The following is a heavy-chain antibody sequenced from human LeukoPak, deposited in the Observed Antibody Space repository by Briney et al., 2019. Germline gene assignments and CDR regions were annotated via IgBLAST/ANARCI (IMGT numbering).Heavy chain of an antibody. D-gene: IGHD6-13*01. CDR2: INPSGGST. CDR3: ARGTAAGTVGDY. CDR1: GYTFTSYY. J-gene: IGHJ4*02. Sequence: ASVKVSCKASGYTFTSYYMHWVRQAPGQGLKWMGIINPSGGSTSYAQKFQGRVTMTRYTSTSTVYMELSSLRSEDTAVYYCARGTAAGTVGDYWGQGTLVTVSS. V-gene: IGHV1-46*01.